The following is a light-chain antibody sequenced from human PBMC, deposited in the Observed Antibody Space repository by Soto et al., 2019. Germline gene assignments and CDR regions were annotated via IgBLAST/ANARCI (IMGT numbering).Light chain of an antibody. CDR1: QGISSA. J-gene: IGKJ1*01. CDR3: QQFHSYPWT. CDR2: DAS. Sequence: AVQLTQSPSSLSASVGDRVTITCRASQGISSALAWYHQKPGKAPKLLIFDASTLKGGVPSRFSGSGSGTDFILTISSLQPEDFATYYCQQFHSYPWTVGQGTKVEI. V-gene: IGKV1-13*02.